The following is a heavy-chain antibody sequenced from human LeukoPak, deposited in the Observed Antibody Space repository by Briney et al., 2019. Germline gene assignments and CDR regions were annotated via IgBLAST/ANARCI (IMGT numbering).Heavy chain of an antibody. V-gene: IGHV3-30*19. CDR2: ISYDGSNK. CDR3: VRAGRGIMATIIYYYYMDV. D-gene: IGHD5-24*01. Sequence: PGGSLRLSCAASGFTFSSYGMHWVRQAPGKGLEWLAVISYDGSNKYIADSVKGRFTISRDNSKNTLYLQMNSLRAEDTAVYHCVRAGRGIMATIIYYYYMDVWGKGTTVTVSS. J-gene: IGHJ6*03. CDR1: GFTFSSYG.